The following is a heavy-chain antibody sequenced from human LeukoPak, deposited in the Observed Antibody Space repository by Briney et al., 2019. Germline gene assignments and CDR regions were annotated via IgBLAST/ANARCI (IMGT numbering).Heavy chain of an antibody. CDR3: ARYSVLPSSTVTTNYYYMDV. Sequence: GESLKISCKGSGYSFTSYWIGWVRQMPGKGLEWMGIIYPGDSDTRYSPSFQGQVTISADKSISTAYLQWSSLKASDTAMYYCARYSVLPSSTVTTNYYYMDVWGKGTTVTVSS. D-gene: IGHD4-11*01. V-gene: IGHV5-51*01. J-gene: IGHJ6*03. CDR1: GYSFTSYW. CDR2: IYPGDSDT.